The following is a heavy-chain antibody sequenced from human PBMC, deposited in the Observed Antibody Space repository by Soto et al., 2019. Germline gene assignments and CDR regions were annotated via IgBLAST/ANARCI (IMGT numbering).Heavy chain of an antibody. D-gene: IGHD3-22*01. Sequence: GASVKVSCKASGYTFTSYYMHWVRQAPGQGLEWMGIINPSGGSTSYAQKFQGRVTMTRDTSTSTVYMELSSLRSEDTAVYYCASLLDYYDSSGYYPNGVVYWGQGTLVTVSS. V-gene: IGHV1-46*01. CDR3: ASLLDYYDSSGYYPNGVVY. CDR2: INPSGGST. CDR1: GYTFTSYY. J-gene: IGHJ4*02.